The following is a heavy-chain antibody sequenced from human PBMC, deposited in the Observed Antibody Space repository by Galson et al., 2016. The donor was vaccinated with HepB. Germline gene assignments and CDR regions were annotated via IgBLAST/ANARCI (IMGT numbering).Heavy chain of an antibody. V-gene: IGHV6-1*01. Sequence: CAISGDSVSSHAASWNLIRQSPSSGLEWLGRTYYRYEWYNEYALSVRSRITITPDISKNQFSLQLNSVTPEDTAVYFCASSSAPLGNFDVWGQGTGVTVSS. CDR2: TYYRYEWYN. J-gene: IGHJ3*01. CDR1: GDSVSSHAAS. D-gene: IGHD3-22*01. CDR3: ASSSAPLGNFDV.